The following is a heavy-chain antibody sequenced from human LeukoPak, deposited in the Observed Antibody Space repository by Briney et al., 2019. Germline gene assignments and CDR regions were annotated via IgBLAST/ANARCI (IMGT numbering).Heavy chain of an antibody. D-gene: IGHD2-15*01. J-gene: IGHJ6*03. V-gene: IGHV1-2*02. CDR3: ARVSCSGGSCYSGVSYYYYYMDV. Sequence: ASVKVSCKASGYTFTGYYMHWVRQAPGQGLEWMGWINPNSGGRNYAQKFQGRVTMTRDTSISTAYMELSRLRSDDTAVYYCARVSCSGGSCYSGVSYYYYYMDVWGKGTTVTISS. CDR1: GYTFTGYY. CDR2: INPNSGGR.